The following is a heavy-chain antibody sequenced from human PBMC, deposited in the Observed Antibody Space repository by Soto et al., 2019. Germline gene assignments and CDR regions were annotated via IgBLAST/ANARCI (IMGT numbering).Heavy chain of an antibody. CDR1: GYTFTDCG. D-gene: IGHD6-19*01. CDR2: ISAYNGKT. V-gene: IGHV1-18*01. J-gene: IGHJ4*02. CDR3: ARVLGQWLVSYYFDY. Sequence: ASVKVSCKASGYTFTDCGIIWVRQAPGQGLEWMGWISAYNGKTNYAQNLQGRVTMTTDTSTSTAYMELRSLRSDDTAVYYCARVLGQWLVSYYFDYWGQGTLVTSPQ.